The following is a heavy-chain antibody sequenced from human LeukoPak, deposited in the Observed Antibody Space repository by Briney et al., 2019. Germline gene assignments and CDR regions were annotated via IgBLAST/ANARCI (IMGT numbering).Heavy chain of an antibody. CDR2: IKQDGSEK. Sequence: GGSLRLSCAASGFTFSSYWMSWVRQAPGKGLEWVANIKQDGSEKYYVDPVKGRFTISRDNAKNSLYLQMNSLRAEDTAVYYCAREGEYYYDSSGYYYVYWGQGTLVTVSS. CDR3: AREGEYYYDSSGYYYVY. CDR1: GFTFSSYW. J-gene: IGHJ4*02. D-gene: IGHD3-22*01. V-gene: IGHV3-7*01.